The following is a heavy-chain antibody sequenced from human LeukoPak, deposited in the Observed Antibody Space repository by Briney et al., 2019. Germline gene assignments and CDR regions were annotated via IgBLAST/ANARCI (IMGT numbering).Heavy chain of an antibody. V-gene: IGHV1-69*04. J-gene: IGHJ4*02. CDR1: GGTFSSYA. CDR3: ARVRYYYDSSGYRTTHDY. D-gene: IGHD3-22*01. CDR2: IIPILGTA. Sequence: SVKVSCKASGGTFSSYAISRVRQAPGQGLEWMGRIIPILGTANYAQKFQGRVTMTRNTSISTAYMELSSLRSEDTAVYYCARVRYYYDSSGYRTTHDYWGQGTLVTVSS.